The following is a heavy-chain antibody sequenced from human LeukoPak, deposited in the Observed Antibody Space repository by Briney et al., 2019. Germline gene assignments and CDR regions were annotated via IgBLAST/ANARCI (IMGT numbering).Heavy chain of an antibody. Sequence: GSLRLSCAASGFTFSSYWMHWVRQAPGKGLVWVSRINSDGSSTSYADSVKGRFTISRDNAKNTLYLQMNSLRAEDTAVYYCARDHSPYGSGSRTYYYYGMDVWGQGTTVTVSS. CDR2: INSDGSST. CDR1: GFTFSSYW. CDR3: ARDHSPYGSGSRTYYYYGMDV. V-gene: IGHV3-74*01. J-gene: IGHJ6*02. D-gene: IGHD3-10*01.